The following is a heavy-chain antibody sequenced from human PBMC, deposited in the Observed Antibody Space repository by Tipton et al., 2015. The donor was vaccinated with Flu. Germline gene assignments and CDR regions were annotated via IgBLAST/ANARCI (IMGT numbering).Heavy chain of an antibody. CDR3: ARDASLPYSSSWYGYFQH. D-gene: IGHD6-13*01. Sequence: TLSLTCTVSGGSISSYYWSWIRQPPGKGLEWIGYIYYSGSTNYNPSLKSRVTISVDTSKNQFSLKLSSVTAADTAVYYCARDASLPYSSSWYGYFQHWGQGTLVTVSS. J-gene: IGHJ1*01. CDR1: GGSISSYY. CDR2: IYYSGST. V-gene: IGHV4-59*01.